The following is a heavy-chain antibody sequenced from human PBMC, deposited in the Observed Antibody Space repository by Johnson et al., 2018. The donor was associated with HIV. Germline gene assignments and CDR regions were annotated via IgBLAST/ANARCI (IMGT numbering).Heavy chain of an antibody. V-gene: IGHV3-66*01. Sequence: VLLVESGGGLVQPGGSLRLSCAASGFTVSSNYMSWVRQAPGKGLEWVSVVYRGGSTYYADSVKGRFTVSRDNSKNTLYLQMNSLRAEDTAVYYCAKDLGVAAEPDAFDIWGQGTMVTVSS. CDR1: GFTVSSNY. CDR3: AKDLGVAAEPDAFDI. J-gene: IGHJ3*02. D-gene: IGHD6-13*01. CDR2: VYRGGST.